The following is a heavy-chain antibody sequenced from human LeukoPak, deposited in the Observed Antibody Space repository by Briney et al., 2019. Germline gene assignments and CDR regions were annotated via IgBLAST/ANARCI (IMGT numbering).Heavy chain of an antibody. D-gene: IGHD4-23*01. V-gene: IGHV4-4*02. CDR2: IFHSGST. CDR1: GGSISSNNW. Sequence: SEALSLTCAVPGGSISSNNWWTWVRQPPGKGLEWIGEIFHSGSTNYNPSLKSRVTISVDTSKNQFSLKLSSVTAADTAVYYCARGYGGNWGPDYGMDVWGQGTTVTVSS. CDR3: ARGYGGNWGPDYGMDV. J-gene: IGHJ6*02.